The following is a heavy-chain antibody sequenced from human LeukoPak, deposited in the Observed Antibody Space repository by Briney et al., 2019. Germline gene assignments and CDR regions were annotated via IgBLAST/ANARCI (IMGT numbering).Heavy chain of an antibody. V-gene: IGHV3-23*01. D-gene: IGHD3-16*02. CDR2: ISGSGGST. CDR3: AKDKTDNVWGSYLPFDY. Sequence: GGSLRLSCAASGFTFSSYAMSWVRQAPGKGLEWVSAISGSGGSTYYADSVKGRFTISRDNSKNTLYLQMNSLRAEDTAVYYCAKDKTDNVWGSYLPFDYWGQGTLVTVSS. J-gene: IGHJ4*02. CDR1: GFTFSSYA.